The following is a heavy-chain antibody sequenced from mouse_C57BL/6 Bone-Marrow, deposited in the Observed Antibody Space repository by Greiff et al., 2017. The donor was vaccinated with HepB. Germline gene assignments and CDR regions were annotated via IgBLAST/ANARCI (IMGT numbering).Heavy chain of an antibody. D-gene: IGHD2-3*01. Sequence: QVQLQQPGAELVKPGASVKLSCKASGYTFTSYWMHWVKQRPGQGLEWIGMIHPNSGSTNYNEKFKSKATLTVDKSSSTAYMQLSSLTSEDSAVYYCARRWLLRYAMGYWGQGTSVTVSS. CDR3: ARRWLLRYAMGY. CDR2: IHPNSGST. CDR1: GYTFTSYW. J-gene: IGHJ4*01. V-gene: IGHV1-64*01.